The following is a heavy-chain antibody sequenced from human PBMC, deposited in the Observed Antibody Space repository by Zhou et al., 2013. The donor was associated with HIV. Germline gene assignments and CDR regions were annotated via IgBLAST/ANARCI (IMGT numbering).Heavy chain of an antibody. CDR2: IIPVFGTT. V-gene: IGHV1-69*05. J-gene: IGHJ4*02. D-gene: IGHD1-1*01. CDR1: GGTFSSYA. Sequence: QVQLVQSGAEVKRPGSSVKISCKAFGGTFSSYAFTWVRQAPGQGLEWMGRIIPVFGTTYYPQKFQGRVTITTDQSTSTAYMELSSLRSEDTAVYYCARHAIEANVGYYFANWGQGTLVTVSS. CDR3: ARHAIEANVGYYFAN.